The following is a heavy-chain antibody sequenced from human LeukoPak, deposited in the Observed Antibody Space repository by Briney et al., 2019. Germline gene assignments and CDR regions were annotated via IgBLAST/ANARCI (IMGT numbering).Heavy chain of an antibody. J-gene: IGHJ4*02. V-gene: IGHV4-39*01. CDR3: ARQTGSGLFILP. CDR2: IYYSGNT. D-gene: IGHD3/OR15-3a*01. Sequence: SGPALVKPTQTLTLTCTFSGFSLSTSGMCVSWSRQHPGKGLEWIGSIYYSGNTYYNASLKSQVSISIDTSKNQFSLRLTSVTAADTAVYYCARQTGSGLFILPGGQGTLVTVSS. CDR1: GFSLSTSGMC.